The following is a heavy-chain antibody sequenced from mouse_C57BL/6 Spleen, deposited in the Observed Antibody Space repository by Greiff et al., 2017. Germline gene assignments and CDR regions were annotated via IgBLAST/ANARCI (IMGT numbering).Heavy chain of an antibody. V-gene: IGHV1-26*01. CDR1: GYTFTDYY. Sequence: EVKLQQSGPELVKPGASVKISCKASGYTFTDYYMNWVKQSHGKSLEWIGDINPNNGGTSYNQKFKGKATLTVDKSSSTAYMELRRLTSEDSAVYYCAREGELGGFYWYFDVWGTGTTVTVSS. D-gene: IGHD4-1*01. CDR2: INPNNGGT. J-gene: IGHJ1*03. CDR3: AREGELGGFYWYFDV.